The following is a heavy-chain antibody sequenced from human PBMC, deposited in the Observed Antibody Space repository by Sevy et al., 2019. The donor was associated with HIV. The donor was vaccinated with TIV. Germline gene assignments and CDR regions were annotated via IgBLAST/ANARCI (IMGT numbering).Heavy chain of an antibody. J-gene: IGHJ6*02. V-gene: IGHV3-30*18. CDR1: GLTLSSCG. D-gene: IGHD3-9*01. Sequence: GGSLRLSCAASGLTLSSCGMHWARQAPGKGLEWVAVISYDGSNKYYAESVKGRFTISRDTSKNTLYLQMNSLRAEDTAVYYCAKGFTGFYGMDVWGQGTTVTVSS. CDR2: ISYDGSNK. CDR3: AKGFTGFYGMDV.